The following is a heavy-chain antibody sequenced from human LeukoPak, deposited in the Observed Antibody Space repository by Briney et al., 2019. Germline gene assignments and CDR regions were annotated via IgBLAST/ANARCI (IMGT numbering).Heavy chain of an antibody. CDR1: GFTFSSYG. Sequence: GGSLRLSCAASGFTFSSYGMSWVRQAPGKGLEWVSAISGSGGSTYYADSVKGRFTISRDNSKNTLYLQMNSLRAEDTAVYYCAKDDPDDYLDHRPFDYWGQGTLVTVSS. CDR3: AKDDPDDYLDHRPFDY. V-gene: IGHV3-23*01. CDR2: ISGSGGST. D-gene: IGHD5-24*01. J-gene: IGHJ4*02.